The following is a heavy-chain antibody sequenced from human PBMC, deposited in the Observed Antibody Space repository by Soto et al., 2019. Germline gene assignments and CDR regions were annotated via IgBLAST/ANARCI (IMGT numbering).Heavy chain of an antibody. CDR2: IYWDDDK. CDR1: GFSLSASGVG. J-gene: IGHJ5*02. D-gene: IGHD6-13*01. V-gene: IGHV2-5*02. Sequence: QITLKESGPTLVKPTQTLMLTCTFSGFSLSASGVGVGWIRQPPGKALEWLALIYWDDDKRYSPSLKSRLTITKDTSKTQVVLTIPNMDPADTATYFCARTRIAMTQNWFDPWGQGTLVTVSS. CDR3: ARTRIAMTQNWFDP.